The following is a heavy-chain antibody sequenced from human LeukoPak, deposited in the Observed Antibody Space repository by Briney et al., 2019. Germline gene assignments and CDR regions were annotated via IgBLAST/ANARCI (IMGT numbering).Heavy chain of an antibody. V-gene: IGHV1-2*02. CDR2: INPNSGGT. D-gene: IGHD6-13*01. CDR3: AGISGYSSSWHDY. CDR1: XYTFXXYX. Sequence: XXXXXXYTFXXYXMHWVRQAPGQGLEWMGWINPNSGGTNYAQKFQGRVTMTRDTSISTAYMELSRLRSDDTAVYYCAGISGYSSSWHDYWGQGTLVTVSS. J-gene: IGHJ4*02.